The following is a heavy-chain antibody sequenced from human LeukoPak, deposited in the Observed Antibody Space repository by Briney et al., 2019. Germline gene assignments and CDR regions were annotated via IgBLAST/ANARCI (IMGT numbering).Heavy chain of an antibody. CDR1: GGSISSGSYY. V-gene: IGHV4-61*02. CDR3: ARGHSHCSSTSCYVYYYYYYYMDV. Sequence: PSETLSLTCAVSGGSISSGSYYWSWIRQPAGKGLEWIGRIYTSGSTNYNPSLKSRVPISVDTSKNQFSLNLSSVTAADTAVYYCARGHSHCSSTSCYVYYYYYYYMDVWGKGATVTVSS. J-gene: IGHJ6*03. CDR2: IYTSGST. D-gene: IGHD2-2*01.